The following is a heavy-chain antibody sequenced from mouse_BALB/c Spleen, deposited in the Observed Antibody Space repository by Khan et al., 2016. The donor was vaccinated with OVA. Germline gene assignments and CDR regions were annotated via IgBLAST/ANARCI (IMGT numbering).Heavy chain of an antibody. CDR2: INPSSGYT. CDR3: ARTHER. CDR1: GYTFTSYT. V-gene: IGHV1-4*01. J-gene: IGHJ2*01. Sequence: VQLQESGAELARPGASVKMSCKASGYTFTSYTMHWAKQRPGQGLEWIGYINPSSGYTKYNQKFKDKATLTADKSSSTAYMQLSSLTSEDSAVYYCARTHERWGQGTTLTGSS.